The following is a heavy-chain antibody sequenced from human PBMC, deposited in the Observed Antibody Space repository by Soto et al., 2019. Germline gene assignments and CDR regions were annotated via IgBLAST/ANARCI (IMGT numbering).Heavy chain of an antibody. CDR2: INPNSGGT. CDR1: GYTFTGYY. J-gene: IGHJ5*02. CDR3: ARGGVVLLWFGGNWFDP. D-gene: IGHD3-10*01. Sequence: ASVKVSCKASGYTFTGYYMHWVRQAPGQGLEWMGWINPNSGGTNYAQKFQGRVTMTRDTSISTAYMELSRLRSDDTAVYYCARGGVVLLWFGGNWFDPWGQGTQVTVSS. V-gene: IGHV1-2*02.